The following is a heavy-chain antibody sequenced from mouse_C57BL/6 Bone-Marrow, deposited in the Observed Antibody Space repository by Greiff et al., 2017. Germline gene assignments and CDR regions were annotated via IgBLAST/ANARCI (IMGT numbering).Heavy chain of an antibody. CDR3: ATTVVAHYYAMDY. D-gene: IGHD1-1*01. CDR1: GYSFTGYF. V-gene: IGHV1-20*01. Sequence: VHVKQSGPELVKPGDSVKISCKASGYSFTGYFMNWVMQSHGKSLEWIGRINPYNGDTFYNQKFKGKATLTVDKSSSTAHMELRSLTSEYSAVYYCATTVVAHYYAMDYWGQGTSVTVSS. CDR2: INPYNGDT. J-gene: IGHJ4*01.